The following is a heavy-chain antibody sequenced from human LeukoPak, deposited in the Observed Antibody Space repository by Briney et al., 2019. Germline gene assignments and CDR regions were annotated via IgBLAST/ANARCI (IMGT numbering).Heavy chain of an antibody. CDR3: ARGGHGSGSYYYAFDI. J-gene: IGHJ3*02. D-gene: IGHD3-10*01. V-gene: IGHV1-69*05. Sequence: SVKVSCKASGGTFSSYAISWVRQAPGQGLEWMGGIIPIFGTANYAQKFQGRVTITTDESTSTAYMELSSLRSEDTAVYYCARGGHGSGSYYYAFDIWGQGTMVTVSS. CDR1: GGTFSSYA. CDR2: IIPIFGTA.